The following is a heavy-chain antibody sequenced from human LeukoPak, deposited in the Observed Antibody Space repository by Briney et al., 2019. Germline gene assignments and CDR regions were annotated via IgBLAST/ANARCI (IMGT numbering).Heavy chain of an antibody. D-gene: IGHD2-2*01. Sequence: GRSLRLSCAASGFTFSSYAMHWVRQAPSKGLEWVAVISYDGSNKYYADSVKGRFTISRDNSKNTLYLQMNSLRAENTAVYYCATEYCSSTSCYLNYYYGMDVWGQGTTVTVSS. CDR3: ATEYCSSTSCYLNYYYGMDV. J-gene: IGHJ6*02. CDR2: ISYDGSNK. V-gene: IGHV3-30-3*01. CDR1: GFTFSSYA.